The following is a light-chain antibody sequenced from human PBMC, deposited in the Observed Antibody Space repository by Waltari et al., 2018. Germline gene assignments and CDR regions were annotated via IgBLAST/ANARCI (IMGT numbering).Light chain of an antibody. Sequence: QSALTQPAPVSGSPGQSIPIPCPGPCSDDGHYNLFSWYQLYPGKAPKVVIYDDNRRPSGVSVRFSGSKSGNTASLTISGVQAEEEADYYCCSYAGSYTWVFGGGTKLTVL. J-gene: IGLJ3*02. CDR3: CSYAGSYTWV. V-gene: IGLV2-23*01. CDR2: DDN. CDR1: CSDDGHYNL.